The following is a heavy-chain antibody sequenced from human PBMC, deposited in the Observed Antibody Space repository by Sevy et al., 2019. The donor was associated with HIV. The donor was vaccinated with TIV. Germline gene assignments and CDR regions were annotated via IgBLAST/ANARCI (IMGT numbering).Heavy chain of an antibody. CDR3: ARLDIVVVPADYYYGSGSYYTRDY. CDR2: IYYSGST. V-gene: IGHV4-39*01. D-gene: IGHD3-10*01. Sequence: SETLSLTCTVSGGSISSSSYYWGWIRQPPGKGLEWIGSIYYSGSTYYNPSLKSRVTISVDTSKNQFSLKLSSVTAAETAVYYCARLDIVVVPADYYYGSGSYYTRDYWGQGTLVTVSS. CDR1: GGSISSSSYY. J-gene: IGHJ4*02.